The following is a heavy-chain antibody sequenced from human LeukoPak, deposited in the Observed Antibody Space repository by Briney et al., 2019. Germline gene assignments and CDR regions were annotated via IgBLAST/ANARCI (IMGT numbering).Heavy chain of an antibody. V-gene: IGHV3-30*04. CDR2: ISYDGSNK. CDR3: ARDLRGSYFWGGPGFDY. D-gene: IGHD1-26*01. CDR1: GFTFSSYA. J-gene: IGHJ4*02. Sequence: PGGSLRLSCAASGFTFSSYAMHWVRQAPGKGLEWVAVISYDGSNKYYADSVKGRFTISRDNSKNTLYLQMNSLRAEDTAVYYCARDLRGSYFWGGPGFDYWGQGTLVTVSS.